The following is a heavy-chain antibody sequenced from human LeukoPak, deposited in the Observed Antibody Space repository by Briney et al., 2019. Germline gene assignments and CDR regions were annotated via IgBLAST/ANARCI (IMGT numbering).Heavy chain of an antibody. D-gene: IGHD4-17*01. CDR1: GYSISSGYY. J-gene: IGHJ4*02. CDR2: IYHSGST. Sequence: KPSETLSLTCAVSGYSISSGYYWGWIRQPPGKGLEWIGSIYHSGSTYYNPSLKSRVTISVDTSKNQFSLKLSSVTAADTAVYYCARGDYPFDYWGQGTLVTVSS. V-gene: IGHV4-38-2*01. CDR3: ARGDYPFDY.